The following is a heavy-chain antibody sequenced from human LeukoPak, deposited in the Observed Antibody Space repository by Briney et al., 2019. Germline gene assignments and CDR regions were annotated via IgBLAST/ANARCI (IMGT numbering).Heavy chain of an antibody. CDR1: GFTVSSNY. J-gene: IGHJ5*02. CDR3: VFVKRNTNWFDP. V-gene: IGHV3-53*01. D-gene: IGHD1/OR15-1a*01. Sequence: PGGSLRLSCAASGFTVSSNYMSWVRQAPGKGLECVSILYSGGTTYYADSVKGRFTISRDNSKNTLSLQMNNVRAGDTAVYYCVFVKRNTNWFDPWGQGTLVTVSS. CDR2: LYSGGTT.